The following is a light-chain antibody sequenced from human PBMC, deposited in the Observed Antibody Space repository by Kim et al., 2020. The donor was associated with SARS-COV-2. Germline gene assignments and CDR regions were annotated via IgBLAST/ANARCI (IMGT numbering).Light chain of an antibody. CDR1: QSVSSN. CDR2: GAS. J-gene: IGKJ2*01. CDR3: QQYNNWPRT. Sequence: EIVMTQSPATLSVSPGERATLSCRASQSVSSNLAWYQQKPGQAPRLLIYGASTRATGIPARFSGSGSGTEFTLTISSLRSEDFAVYYCQQYNNWPRTFGQGTKREI. V-gene: IGKV3-15*01.